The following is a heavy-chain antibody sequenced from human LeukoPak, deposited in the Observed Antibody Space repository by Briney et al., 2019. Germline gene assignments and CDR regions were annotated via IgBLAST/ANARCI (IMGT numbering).Heavy chain of an antibody. CDR2: VKKDDTYR. J-gene: IGHJ4*02. CDR3: VRDDDIYGFDY. Sequence: PGGSLRLSCAASGFIFSRRWMHWVRQAPGEGLECVARVKKDDTYRDYADSVKGRFTISRDNAKNTLYLQMNSLRVEDTARYYCVRDDDIYGFDYWGQGTVVTVSS. V-gene: IGHV3-74*01. D-gene: IGHD3-3*02. CDR1: GFIFSRRW.